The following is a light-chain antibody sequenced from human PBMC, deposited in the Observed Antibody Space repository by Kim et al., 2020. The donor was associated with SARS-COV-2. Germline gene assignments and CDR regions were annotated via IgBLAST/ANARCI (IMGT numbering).Light chain of an antibody. Sequence: SVSPGKRVTLSCRASQIIGNNLAWYQQKPGQAPRLLIHGALTRATGVPARFSGSGSGTEFSLTINSLQPEDFAVYLCQQYSDKISFGQGTRLEIK. CDR3: QQYSDKIS. CDR2: GAL. J-gene: IGKJ5*01. V-gene: IGKV3-15*01. CDR1: QIIGNN.